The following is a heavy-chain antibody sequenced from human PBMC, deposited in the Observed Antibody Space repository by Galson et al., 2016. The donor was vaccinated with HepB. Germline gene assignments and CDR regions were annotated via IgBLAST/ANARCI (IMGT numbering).Heavy chain of an antibody. V-gene: IGHV4-31*11. D-gene: IGHD3-16*01. CDR2: IHYTGST. J-gene: IGHJ6*02. CDR3: ARYSCWGSFPLFYYFGLDV. CDR1: GGSITSADNT. Sequence: TLSLTCAVSGGSITSADNTWGWIRQHPGKGLEWIGYIHYTGSTYYSPSLKTRLTISLDASKNQFFLRLNSVTAADSAVYYCARYSCWGSFPLFYYFGLDVWGRGTTVIVSS.